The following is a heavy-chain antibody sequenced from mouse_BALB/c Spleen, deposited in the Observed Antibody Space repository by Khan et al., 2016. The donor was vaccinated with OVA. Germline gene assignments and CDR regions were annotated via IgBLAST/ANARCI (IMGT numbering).Heavy chain of an antibody. CDR2: IGPGSGST. J-gene: IGHJ4*01. CDR3: AISHYYGSSINDMDY. CDR1: GYTFTSYW. Sequence: DLVKPGASVKLSCKASGYTFTSYWINWIKQSPGQGLEWMGRIGPGSGSTSFTDMFKGKVIFTVDTSSSTAYIQLTSLSSEDSAVYFSAISHYYGSSINDMDYWGQGTTVTVSS. V-gene: IGHV1S41*01. D-gene: IGHD1-1*01.